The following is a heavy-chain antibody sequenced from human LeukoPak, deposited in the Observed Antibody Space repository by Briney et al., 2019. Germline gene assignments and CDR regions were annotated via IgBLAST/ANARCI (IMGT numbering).Heavy chain of an antibody. V-gene: IGHV3-11*04. CDR3: ARSVNYYYMDV. J-gene: IGHJ6*03. CDR1: GFTFSDYY. Sequence: GGSLRLSCAPSGFTFSDYYMSWIRQAPGKGLEWVSYISSSGSTIYYADSVKGRFTISRDNANNSRYLQINRLRVEETAVCYCARSVNYYYMDVWGKGTTVTVSS. CDR2: ISSSGSTI.